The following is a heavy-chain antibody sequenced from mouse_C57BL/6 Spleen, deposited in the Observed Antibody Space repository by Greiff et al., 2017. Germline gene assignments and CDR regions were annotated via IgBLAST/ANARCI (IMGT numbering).Heavy chain of an antibody. CDR1: GYTFTSYW. Sequence: QVQLQQPGAELVRPGSSVKLSCKASGYTFTSYWMHWVKQRPIQGLEWIGNIDPSDSETHYNKKFKDKATLTVDKSSSTAYMQLSSLTSEDSAVYYCARRVITTVVDAMDYWGQGTSVTVSS. CDR2: IDPSDSET. J-gene: IGHJ4*01. D-gene: IGHD1-1*01. V-gene: IGHV1-52*01. CDR3: ARRVITTVVDAMDY.